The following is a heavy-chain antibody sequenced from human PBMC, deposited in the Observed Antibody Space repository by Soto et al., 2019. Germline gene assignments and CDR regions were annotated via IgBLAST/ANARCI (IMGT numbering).Heavy chain of an antibody. J-gene: IGHJ4*02. D-gene: IGHD3-16*01. CDR2: ISAYGGKT. Sequence: QVQLVQSGGEVKKPGASVKVSCKTPGYTFTAYGISWVRQAPGQGLEWVGWISAYGGKTHHAQKFQGKVTMTTDTSTNTAYLELRIQRSDDTAVYYCARDPYLGDHQYWGQGTLVTVSS. CDR3: ARDPYLGDHQY. V-gene: IGHV1-18*01. CDR1: GYTFTAYG.